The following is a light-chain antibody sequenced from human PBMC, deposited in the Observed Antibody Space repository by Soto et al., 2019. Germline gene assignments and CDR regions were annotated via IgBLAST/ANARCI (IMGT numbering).Light chain of an antibody. J-gene: IGLJ1*01. CDR3: CSYTGSYSYV. CDR1: SSDVGGYSY. Sequence: QSALTQPHSVSGSPGQSVTISCTGTSSDVGGYSYVSWCQQHPGKAPQLIIYDVTERPSGVPDRFSGSKSGNTASLTISGLQAEDEADYYCCSYTGSYSYVFGIGTKVT. CDR2: DVT. V-gene: IGLV2-11*01.